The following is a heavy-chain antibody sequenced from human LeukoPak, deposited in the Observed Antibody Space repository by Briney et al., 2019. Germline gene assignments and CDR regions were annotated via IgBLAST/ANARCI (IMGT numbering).Heavy chain of an antibody. J-gene: IGHJ6*03. CDR1: GGSISSYY. Sequence: PSETLSLTCTVSGGSISSYYWSWIRQPPGKGLEWIGYIYYSGSTNYNPSLKSRVTISVDTSKNQFSLKLSSVTAADTAVYYRARDVPMYSGSHLYYYMDVWGKGTTVTVSS. V-gene: IGHV4-59*01. CDR3: ARDVPMYSGSHLYYYMDV. CDR2: IYYSGST. D-gene: IGHD1-26*01.